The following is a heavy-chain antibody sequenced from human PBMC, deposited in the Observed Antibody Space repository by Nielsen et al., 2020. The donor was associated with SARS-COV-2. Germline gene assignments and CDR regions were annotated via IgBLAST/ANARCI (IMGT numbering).Heavy chain of an antibody. V-gene: IGHV3-30-3*01. Sequence: WIRQPPGKGLEWVAVISYDGSNKYYADSVKGRFTISRDNSKNTLYLQMNSLRVEDTAVYYCAREKQYQLLWVSYYGMDVWGRGTTVTVSS. CDR2: ISYDGSNK. D-gene: IGHD2-2*01. J-gene: IGHJ6*02. CDR3: AREKQYQLLWVSYYGMDV.